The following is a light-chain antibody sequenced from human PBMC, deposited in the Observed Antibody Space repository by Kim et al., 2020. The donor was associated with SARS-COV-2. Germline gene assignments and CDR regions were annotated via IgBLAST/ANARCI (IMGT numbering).Light chain of an antibody. V-gene: IGLV6-57*01. CDR1: TGASASNY. CDR2: DDN. Sequence: GKTVTISCTRSTGASASNYVQWYQHRPGSSPTTVIFDDNQRPSGVPDRFSGSIDSSSNSASLTISGLKTEDEADYYCQSYDASSVVFGGGTQLTVL. CDR3: QSYDASSVV. J-gene: IGLJ7*01.